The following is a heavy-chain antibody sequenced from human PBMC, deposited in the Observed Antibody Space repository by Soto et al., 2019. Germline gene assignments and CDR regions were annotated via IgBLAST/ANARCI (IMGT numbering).Heavy chain of an antibody. CDR1: GGHFDRFA. V-gene: IGHV1-69*01. Sequence: QVRLVQSGAEVKKPGSSVKVSCRASGGHFDRFALSWLRQAHGQGLEWMGGIIPFLSATTYAHKFQGRVTITADESASTLYLELRSLTSDDTAVYYCARGEDAHGDFGSMDVWGQGTSVTVSS. CDR2: IIPFLSAT. D-gene: IGHD4-17*01. CDR3: ARGEDAHGDFGSMDV. J-gene: IGHJ6*02.